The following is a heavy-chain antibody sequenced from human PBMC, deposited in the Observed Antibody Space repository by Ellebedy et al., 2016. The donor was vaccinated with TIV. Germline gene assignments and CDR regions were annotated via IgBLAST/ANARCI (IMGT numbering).Heavy chain of an antibody. CDR1: GLTFSDYY. Sequence: PGGSLRLSCAASGLTFSDYYMSWVRQAPGKGLEWVSSISSTSDYTSSADSMEGRFTISRDNADNSMFLQMNSLRAEDTAVYYCVTHPLSQWLRFFESWGRGTLVTVPS. J-gene: IGHJ4*02. D-gene: IGHD6-19*01. CDR2: ISSTSDYT. V-gene: IGHV3/OR16-9*01. CDR3: VTHPLSQWLRFFES.